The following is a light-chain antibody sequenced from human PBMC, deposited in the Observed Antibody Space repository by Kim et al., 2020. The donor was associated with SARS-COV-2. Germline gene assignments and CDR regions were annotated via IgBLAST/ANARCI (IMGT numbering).Light chain of an antibody. CDR3: QSYDSSLSHAV. CDR1: SSNIGAGYD. V-gene: IGLV1-40*01. CDR2: GNS. Sequence: GVTISCTGSSSNIGAGYDVHWYQHLPGTAPKLLIYGNSNRPSGVPDRFSGSKSGTSASLAITGLQAEDEADYSCQSYDSSLSHAVFGGGTQLTVL. J-gene: IGLJ7*01.